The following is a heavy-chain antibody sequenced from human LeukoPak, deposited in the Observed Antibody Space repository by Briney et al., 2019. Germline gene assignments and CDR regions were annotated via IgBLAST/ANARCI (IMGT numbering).Heavy chain of an antibody. CDR1: GYTFTGYY. CDR3: ARGTLTSGWLKY. D-gene: IGHD6-19*01. Sequence: ASVKVSCKASGYTFTGYYMHWVRQAPGQGLEWMGRINPNTGGTNYAQKFQGRVTMTRDTSISTVYMELSRLRSDDTAVYYCARGTLTSGWLKYWGQGTLVAVSS. J-gene: IGHJ4*02. V-gene: IGHV1-2*02. CDR2: INPNTGGT.